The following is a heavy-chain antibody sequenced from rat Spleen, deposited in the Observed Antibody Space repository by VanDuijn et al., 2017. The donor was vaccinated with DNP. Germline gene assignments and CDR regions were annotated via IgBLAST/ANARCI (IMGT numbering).Heavy chain of an antibody. Sequence: EVQLVESGGGLLQPGRSLKLSCAASGFTFSSYDMAWVRQAPSKGLEWVASVNTGGGITYYRDSVKGRFTISRDDAKSSLYLQMNSLKSEDTATYYCARRDYPVPAYWGQGTLVTVSS. J-gene: IGHJ3*01. CDR2: VNTGGGIT. CDR3: ARRDYPVPAY. CDR1: GFTFSSYD. V-gene: IGHV5-25*01. D-gene: IGHD1-4*01.